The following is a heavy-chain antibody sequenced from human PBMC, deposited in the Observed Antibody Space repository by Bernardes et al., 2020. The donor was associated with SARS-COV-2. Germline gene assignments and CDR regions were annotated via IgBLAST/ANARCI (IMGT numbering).Heavy chain of an antibody. CDR2: IYSGGST. D-gene: IGHD3-22*01. CDR1: GFTVSSNY. J-gene: IGHJ3*02. V-gene: IGHV3-66*01. CDR3: ATHHVGYYYDSGEAFDI. Sequence: GGALILSCAASGFTVSSNYMSWVRQAPGKGLEWVSVIYSGGSTYYADSVKGRFTISRDNSKNTLYLQMNSLRAEDTAVYYCATHHVGYYYDSGEAFDIWGQGTMVTVSS.